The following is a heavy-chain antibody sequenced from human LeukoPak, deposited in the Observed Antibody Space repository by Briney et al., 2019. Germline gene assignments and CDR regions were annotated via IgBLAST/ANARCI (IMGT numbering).Heavy chain of an antibody. J-gene: IGHJ5*02. D-gene: IGHD1-26*01. CDR1: GGSISSSSYY. Sequence: PSETLSLTCTVSGGSISSSSYYWGWIRQPPGKGLEWIGSIYYSGSTYYNPSLKSRVTISVDTSKNQFSLKLSSVTAADTAVYYCARKIFSSGSYRKPTNWFDPWGQGTLVTVSS. CDR3: ARKIFSSGSYRKPTNWFDP. CDR2: IYYSGST. V-gene: IGHV4-39*01.